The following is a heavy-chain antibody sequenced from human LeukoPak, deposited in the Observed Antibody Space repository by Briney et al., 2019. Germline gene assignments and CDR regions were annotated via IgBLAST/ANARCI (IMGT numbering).Heavy chain of an antibody. V-gene: IGHV4-59*01. Sequence: SETLSLTCTVSGGSISSYYWSWIRQPPGKGLEWIGYIYSSGSTNYNPSLKSRVNISVDTSKNQFSLKLSSVTAADTALYYCARATYGSVFFDYWGQGTLVTVSS. CDR1: GGSISSYY. CDR2: IYSSGST. CDR3: ARATYGSVFFDY. J-gene: IGHJ4*02. D-gene: IGHD4-17*01.